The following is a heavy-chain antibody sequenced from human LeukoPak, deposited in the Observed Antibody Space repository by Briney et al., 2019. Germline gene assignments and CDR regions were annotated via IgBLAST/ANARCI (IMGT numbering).Heavy chain of an antibody. CDR3: ARDRYTHFHRSMDV. D-gene: IGHD2-2*02. V-gene: IGHV1-2*02. CDR1: GFSFTDHY. J-gene: IGHJ6*02. Sequence: ASVKVSCKASGFSFTDHYLHWVRQAPGQGPEWMGWINLNNGVTNSAQNFQGRVSMTRDTSTTTAYMDLSRLRSDDTAVYYCARDRYTHFHRSMDVWGQGTTVTVSS. CDR2: INLNNGVT.